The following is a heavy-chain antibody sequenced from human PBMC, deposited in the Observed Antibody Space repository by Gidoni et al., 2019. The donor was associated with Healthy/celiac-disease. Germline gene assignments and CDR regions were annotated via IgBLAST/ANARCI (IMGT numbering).Heavy chain of an antibody. CDR1: GGYISSSSYS. CDR2: VYYSGST. CDR3: ARDHKVLRFLEWLPI. J-gene: IGHJ4*02. Sequence: QLQLQESGPGLVKPSETLSLTCTVSGGYISSSSYSWGWIRQPPGKGLEWIGCVYYSGSTSYNPSLKSRVTISVDTSKNQFSLKLSSVTAADTAVYYCARDHKVLRFLEWLPIGGQGTLVTVSS. D-gene: IGHD3-3*01. V-gene: IGHV4-39*07.